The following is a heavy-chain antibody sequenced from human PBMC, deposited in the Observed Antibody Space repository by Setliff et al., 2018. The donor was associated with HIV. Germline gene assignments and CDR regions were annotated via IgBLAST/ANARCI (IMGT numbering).Heavy chain of an antibody. Sequence: KTSEPLSLTCTVSGVSISNYYWSWIRQPPGKGLEWIGYMYYSGNTNYNPSLKSRVTISVDTSKSQFSLKLNSVTAADTAVYYCARDQSDWFYWGQGTLVTVSS. D-gene: IGHD3-3*01. CDR3: ARDQSDWFY. CDR1: GVSISNYY. V-gene: IGHV4-59*01. CDR2: MYYSGNT. J-gene: IGHJ4*02.